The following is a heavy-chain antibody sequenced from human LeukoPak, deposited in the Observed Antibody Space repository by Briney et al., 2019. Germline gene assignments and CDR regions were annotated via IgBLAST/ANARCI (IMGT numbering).Heavy chain of an antibody. D-gene: IGHD1-26*01. J-gene: IGHJ4*02. Sequence: GGSLRLSCAASGFTFSSYAMSWVRQAPGKGLEWVANIKQDGSEKYYVDSVKGRFTISRDNAKNSLYLQMNSLRAEDTAVYYCARVTGATGHFDYWGQGTLVTVSS. CDR1: GFTFSSYA. CDR2: IKQDGSEK. V-gene: IGHV3-7*01. CDR3: ARVTGATGHFDY.